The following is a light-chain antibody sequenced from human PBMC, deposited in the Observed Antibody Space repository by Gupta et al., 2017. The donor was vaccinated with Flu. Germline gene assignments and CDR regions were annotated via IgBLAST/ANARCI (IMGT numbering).Light chain of an antibody. V-gene: IGKV1-16*01. CDR2: AAS. CDR1: QGIVKS. CDR3: QQQFSSPLT. J-gene: IGKJ4*01. Sequence: DIQMTQSPSSLSASVGDRLTITCRASQGIVKSFAWFQQKPGKAPKFLIYAASSSQTGVPSRFSGSGSVTEFTLTIIILQPEDFATYYCQQQFSSPLTFGGWTKVEIK.